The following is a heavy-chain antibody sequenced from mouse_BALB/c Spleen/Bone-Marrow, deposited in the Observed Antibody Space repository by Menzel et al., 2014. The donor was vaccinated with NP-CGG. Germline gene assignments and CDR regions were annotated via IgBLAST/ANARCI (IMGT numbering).Heavy chain of an antibody. CDR3: ARHHRYAYYFDY. CDR1: GYTFTNSW. V-gene: IGHV1S130*01. D-gene: IGHD2-14*01. Sequence: QVQLQQSGSVLVRPGASVNLSCKASGYTFTNSWMRWAKQRPGQGLEWIGEIHPNSGNANYNEKFKGKATLTVDTSSSTAYVDLSSLTSEDSAVYYCARHHRYAYYFDYWGQGTTLTVSS. CDR2: IHPNSGNA. J-gene: IGHJ2*01.